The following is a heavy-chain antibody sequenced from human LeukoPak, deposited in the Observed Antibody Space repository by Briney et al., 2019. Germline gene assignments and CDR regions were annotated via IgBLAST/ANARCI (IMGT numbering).Heavy chain of an antibody. D-gene: IGHD3-16*02. V-gene: IGHV1-2*02. J-gene: IGHJ4*02. CDR3: ARDRRLGELSFTREEICYFDY. CDR2: INPNSGGT. CDR1: GFNFTDYH. Sequence: ASVKVSCKASGFNFTDYHMHWVRQAPGQGLEWMGWINPNSGGTNYAQKFQGRVTMTRDTSISTAYMELCRLRSDDTAVYCCARDRRLGELSFTREEICYFDYWGQGTLVTVSS.